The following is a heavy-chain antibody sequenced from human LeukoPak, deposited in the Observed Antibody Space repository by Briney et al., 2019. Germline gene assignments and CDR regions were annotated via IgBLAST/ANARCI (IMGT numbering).Heavy chain of an antibody. CDR1: GFTVSSNY. V-gene: IGHV3-53*01. CDR2: IYSGGST. CDR3: ARDQGREAFDI. Sequence: GRSLRLSCAASGFTVSSNYMSWVRQAPGKGLEWVSVIYSGGSTYYADSVKGRFTISRDNSKNTLYLQMNSLRAEDTAVYYCARDQGREAFDIWGQGTMVTVSS. J-gene: IGHJ3*02.